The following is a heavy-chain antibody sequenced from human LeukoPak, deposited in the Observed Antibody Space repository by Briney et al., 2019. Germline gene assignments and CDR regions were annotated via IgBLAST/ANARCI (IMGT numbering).Heavy chain of an antibody. V-gene: IGHV1-69*04. CDR3: ARDPGTHAFDI. CDR2: IIPILGIA. D-gene: IGHD1-1*01. Sequence: SVNLSCKASGGTFSSYAISGVRQAPAQGREWMGRIIPILGIANYAQKFQGRVTITADKSTSTAYMELSSLRSEDTAVYYCARDPGTHAFDIWGQGTMVTVSS. J-gene: IGHJ3*02. CDR1: GGTFSSYA.